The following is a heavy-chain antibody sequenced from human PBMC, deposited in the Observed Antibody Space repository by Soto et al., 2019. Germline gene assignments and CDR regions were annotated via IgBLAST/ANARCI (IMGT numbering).Heavy chain of an antibody. J-gene: IGHJ4*02. CDR1: GYNFAGYW. D-gene: IGHD3-3*01. Sequence: GESLNTSCNGSGYNFAGYWIAWVRQLPGKGLELMGIIYPSDSDTRYRPSFQGQVTISADKSISSAYLQWSSLRASDTAMYYCARGGVSTRTFDYWGQGTPVTVSS. CDR3: ARGGVSTRTFDY. V-gene: IGHV5-51*01. CDR2: IYPSDSDT.